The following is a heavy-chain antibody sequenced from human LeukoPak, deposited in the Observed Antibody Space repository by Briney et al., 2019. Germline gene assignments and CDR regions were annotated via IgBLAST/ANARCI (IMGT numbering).Heavy chain of an antibody. Sequence: GGSLRLSCAASGFTFSLYEMNWVRQAPVKGLEWVSYISRGGETRYSADSVKGRFTISRDNGKNSLYLQMNSLRAEDTAVYYCARDASGHDLPFDYWGQGTLVTVSS. V-gene: IGHV3-48*03. D-gene: IGHD6-25*01. CDR2: ISRGGETR. J-gene: IGHJ4*02. CDR1: GFTFSLYE. CDR3: ARDASGHDLPFDY.